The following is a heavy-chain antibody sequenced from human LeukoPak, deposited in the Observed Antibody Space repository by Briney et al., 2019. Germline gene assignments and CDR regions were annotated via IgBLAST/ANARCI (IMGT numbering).Heavy chain of an antibody. Sequence: SETLSLTCSVSGGSVSSGDYYWSWIRQPPGKGLEWIGYIYYSGSTYYNPSLKSRVSISVDTSKNQFSLKLTSVTAADAAVYYCARDRYFIGFDYWGQGTLVTVSS. V-gene: IGHV4-30-4*01. CDR3: ARDRYFIGFDY. D-gene: IGHD3-9*01. CDR2: IYYSGST. J-gene: IGHJ4*02. CDR1: GGSVSSGDYY.